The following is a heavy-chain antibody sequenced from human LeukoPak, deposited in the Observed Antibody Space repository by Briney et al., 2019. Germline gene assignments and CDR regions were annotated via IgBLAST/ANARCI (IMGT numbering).Heavy chain of an antibody. J-gene: IGHJ4*02. CDR2: IIPMFGIA. V-gene: IGHV1-69*13. Sequence: SVKVSCKASGGTFSRYAISWVRQAPGQGLEWMGGIIPMFGIANYAQKFQGRVTITADESASTAYMELSSLRSEDTAVYYCARDRPYTGGWRGFDYWGQGTLVTVSS. CDR3: ARDRPYTGGWRGFDY. D-gene: IGHD6-19*01. CDR1: GGTFSRYA.